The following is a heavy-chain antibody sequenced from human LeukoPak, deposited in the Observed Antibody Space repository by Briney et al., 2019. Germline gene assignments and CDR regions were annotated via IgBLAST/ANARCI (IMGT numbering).Heavy chain of an antibody. CDR1: GFSFSSHW. V-gene: IGHV3-7*01. D-gene: IGHD1-14*01. Sequence: GGSLRLSCSASGFSFSSHWMNWVRQTPGKGLEWVAIINTDGSEKNYVDSVRGRFTISRDNAKNSLYLQMTSLRAEDTAVYYCARSNHGPDYWGQGTLVTVS. CDR2: INTDGSEK. CDR3: ARSNHGPDY. J-gene: IGHJ4*02.